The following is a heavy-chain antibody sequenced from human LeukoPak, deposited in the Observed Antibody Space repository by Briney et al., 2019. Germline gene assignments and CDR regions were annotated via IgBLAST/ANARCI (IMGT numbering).Heavy chain of an antibody. CDR1: GYTFTSYD. CDR3: ARDFRYCSSTSCYTNI. V-gene: IGHV1-2*02. J-gene: IGHJ4*02. D-gene: IGHD2-2*02. Sequence: ASVKVSCKASGYTFTSYDINWVRQATGQGLEWMGWINPNSGGTNYAQKFQGRVTMTRDTSISTAYMELSRLRSDDTAVYYCARDFRYCSSTSCYTNIWGQGTLVTVSS. CDR2: INPNSGGT.